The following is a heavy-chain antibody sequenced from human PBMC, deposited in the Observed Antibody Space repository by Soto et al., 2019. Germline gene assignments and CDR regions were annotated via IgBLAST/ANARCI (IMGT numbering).Heavy chain of an antibody. V-gene: IGHV1-69*13. CDR1: GGTFSSYA. Sequence: APVKVSCKASGGTFSSYAISWVRQAPGQGLEWMGGIIPIFGTANYAQKFQGRVTITADESTSTAYMELSSLRSEDTAVYYCARAAVDTAMVTAWFDPWGQGTLVTVSS. J-gene: IGHJ5*02. CDR3: ARAAVDTAMVTAWFDP. D-gene: IGHD5-18*01. CDR2: IIPIFGTA.